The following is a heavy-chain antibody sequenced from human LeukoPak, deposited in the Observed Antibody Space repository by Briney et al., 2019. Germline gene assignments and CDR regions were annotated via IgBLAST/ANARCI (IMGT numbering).Heavy chain of an antibody. J-gene: IGHJ4*02. Sequence: GGSLRLSCAASGFTFSKDWMHWVRQAPGKGLVWVSRMNSDGSTTSYADSVKGRFTISRDNSKNTLYLQMNSLRAEDTAVYYCVRALMGTSDHWGQGSLVTVSS. CDR1: GFTFSKDW. V-gene: IGHV3-74*01. CDR2: MNSDGSTT. CDR3: VRALMGTSDH. D-gene: IGHD7-27*01.